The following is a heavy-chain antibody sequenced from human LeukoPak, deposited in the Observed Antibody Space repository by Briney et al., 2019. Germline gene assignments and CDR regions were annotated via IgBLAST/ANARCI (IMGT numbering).Heavy chain of an antibody. V-gene: IGHV1-46*01. CDR3: ARSGCSGGSCFLDC. Sequence: ASVKVSCKASGYTFTGYYMHWVRQAPGQGREWVGIINPSDGSTNYAKKVQGRVTMTRDMSRSTVDMELSSLRCEDTAVYFCARSGCSGGSCFLDCWGQGTLVTVSS. CDR2: INPSDGST. CDR1: GYTFTGYY. J-gene: IGHJ4*02. D-gene: IGHD2-15*01.